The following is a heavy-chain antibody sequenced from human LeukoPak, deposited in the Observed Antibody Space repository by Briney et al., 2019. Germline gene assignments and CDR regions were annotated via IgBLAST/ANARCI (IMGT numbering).Heavy chain of an antibody. CDR2: IYYSGST. J-gene: IGHJ4*02. V-gene: IGHV4-59*11. CDR1: GGSISSHY. CDR3: ARGRVVVVAASDY. Sequence: SETLSLTCTVSGGSISSHYWSWIRQPPGKGLEWIGYIYYSGSTNYNPSLKSRVTISVDTSKNQFSLKLSSVTAADTAVYYCARGRVVVVAASDYWGQGTLVTVSS. D-gene: IGHD2-15*01.